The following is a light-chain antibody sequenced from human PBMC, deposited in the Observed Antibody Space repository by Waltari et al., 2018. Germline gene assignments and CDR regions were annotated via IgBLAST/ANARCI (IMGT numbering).Light chain of an antibody. Sequence: QSALTQPASVSGSPGQSITISCIGTGSDVCSYTHVSWHQQLPGKAPNVMIYGVNNRPSGFSNRFPGSKSGNTASLIISVLQADDEADYYCSSYTSNGTLVFGTGTKVTVV. J-gene: IGLJ1*01. CDR1: GSDVCSYTH. CDR2: GVN. CDR3: SSYTSNGTLV. V-gene: IGLV2-14*03.